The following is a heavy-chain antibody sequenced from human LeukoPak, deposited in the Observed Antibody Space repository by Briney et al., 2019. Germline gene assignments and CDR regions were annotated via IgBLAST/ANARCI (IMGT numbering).Heavy chain of an antibody. CDR3: AREATAGYSSSWYSYYYYYMDV. Sequence: GGSLRLSCAVSGFTVSGNYMSWVRQAPGKGLEWVSLIYSGGTTYYADSVKGRFTISRDNSKNTLYLQMNSLRAEDTAVYYCAREATAGYSSSWYSYYYYYMDVWGKGTTVTVSS. J-gene: IGHJ6*03. D-gene: IGHD6-13*01. CDR2: IYSGGTT. CDR1: GFTVSGNY. V-gene: IGHV3-53*05.